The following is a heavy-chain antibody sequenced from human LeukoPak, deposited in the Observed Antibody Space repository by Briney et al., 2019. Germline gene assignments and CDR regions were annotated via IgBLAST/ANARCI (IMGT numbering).Heavy chain of an antibody. Sequence: PGGSLRLSCAASGFTFSSYAMHWVRQAPGKGLEWVAVISYDGSNKYYADSVKGRFTISRDNSKNTLYLQMNSLRAEDTAVYYCARDRKDYYGSGSAFDIWGQGTMVAVSS. J-gene: IGHJ3*02. CDR3: ARDRKDYYGSGSAFDI. V-gene: IGHV3-30-3*01. D-gene: IGHD3-10*01. CDR1: GFTFSSYA. CDR2: ISYDGSNK.